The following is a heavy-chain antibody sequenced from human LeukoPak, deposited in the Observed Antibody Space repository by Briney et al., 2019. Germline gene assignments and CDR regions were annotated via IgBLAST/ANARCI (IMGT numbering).Heavy chain of an antibody. CDR1: GFTFRSYE. CDR2: ISSSGSTI. V-gene: IGHV3-48*03. J-gene: IGHJ6*02. Sequence: GGSLRVSCAASGFTFRSYEMNWVRQAPGKGLEWVSYISSSGSTIYYADSVKGRFTISRDNAKNSLYLQMNSLRAEDTAVYYCARERSGMDVWGQGTTVTVSS. CDR3: ARERSGMDV.